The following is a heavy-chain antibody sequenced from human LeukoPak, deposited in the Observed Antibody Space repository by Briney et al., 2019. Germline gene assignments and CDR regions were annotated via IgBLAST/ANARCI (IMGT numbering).Heavy chain of an antibody. J-gene: IGHJ3*02. V-gene: IGHV3-21*01. CDR3: ARGDYGDYDAFDI. Sequence: GGSLRLSCATSGFTFSSYSMNWVRQAPGKGLEWVSSISSSSSYIYYADSVKGRFTISRDNAKNSLYLQMNSLRAEDTAVYYCARGDYGDYDAFDIWGQGTMVTVSS. D-gene: IGHD4-17*01. CDR2: ISSSSSYI. CDR1: GFTFSSYS.